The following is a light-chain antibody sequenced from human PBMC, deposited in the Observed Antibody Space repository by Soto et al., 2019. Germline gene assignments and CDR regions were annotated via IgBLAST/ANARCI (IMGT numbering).Light chain of an antibody. J-gene: IGLJ2*01. CDR3: QVWDSRSGQVA. CDR1: KIGSRS. V-gene: IGLV3-21*02. CDR2: DDS. Sequence: SYELTQPPSVSLAPGPTARITCGGNKIGSRSVHWYQQKPGQAPVLVVYDDSDRPSGIPERFSGSNSENTATLTINRVEAGDEADFSCQVWDSRSGQVACGGGTQLTV.